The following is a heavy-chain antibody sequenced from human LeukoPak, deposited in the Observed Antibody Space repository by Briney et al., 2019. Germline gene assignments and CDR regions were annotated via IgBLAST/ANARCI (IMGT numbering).Heavy chain of an antibody. CDR3: ARAGYYGSGSYYPLYNWFDP. V-gene: IGHV1-2*02. Sequence: GASVKVSCKASGYTFTGYYMHWVRQAPGQGLEWMGWINPNSGGTNYAQKFQGRVTVTRDTSISTAYMELSRLRSDDTAVYYCARAGYYGSGSYYPLYNWFDPWGQGTLVTVSS. D-gene: IGHD3-10*01. CDR2: INPNSGGT. CDR1: GYTFTGYY. J-gene: IGHJ5*02.